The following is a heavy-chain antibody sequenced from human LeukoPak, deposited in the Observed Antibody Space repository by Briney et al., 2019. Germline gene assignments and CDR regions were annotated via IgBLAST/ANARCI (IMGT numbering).Heavy chain of an antibody. CDR3: ARAESPAAPFDY. CDR2: INPSGGST. D-gene: IGHD2-2*01. Sequence: ASVKVSCKASGYTFTSYGISWVRQAPGQGLEWMGIINPSGGSTSYAQKFQGRVTMTRDTSTSTVYMELSSLRSEDTAVYYCARAESPAAPFDYWGQGTLVTVSS. J-gene: IGHJ4*02. CDR1: GYTFTSYG. V-gene: IGHV1-46*01.